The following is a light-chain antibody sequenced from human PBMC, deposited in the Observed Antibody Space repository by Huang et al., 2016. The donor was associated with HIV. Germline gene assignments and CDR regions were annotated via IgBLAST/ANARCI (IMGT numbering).Light chain of an antibody. CDR3: QRYDSAPRA. J-gene: IGKJ1*01. V-gene: IGKV1-27*01. CDR2: GAS. CDR1: QDIGNF. Sequence: DIQMTQSPSSLSASPGVRVTLACRVNQDIGNFLAWYQHKPGGVPRLLIYGASTLQSGVPSRFSGRGSGTDFTLTITNFQPDDVATYYCQRYDSAPRAFGQGTKVEI.